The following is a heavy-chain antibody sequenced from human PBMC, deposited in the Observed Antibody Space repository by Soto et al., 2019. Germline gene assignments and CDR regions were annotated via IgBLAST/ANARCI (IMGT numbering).Heavy chain of an antibody. CDR2: IRGDMANT. Sequence: GGSLRLSCAASGFTFSTYWMHWVRQAPGKGLVWLSHIRGDMANTAYADSVRGRFTISRDNAKNTLYLQMDSLRVEDTAVYYCVRGVAYSAQDYWGQGTLVTVSS. D-gene: IGHD2-21*01. V-gene: IGHV3-74*01. J-gene: IGHJ4*02. CDR3: VRGVAYSAQDY. CDR1: GFTFSTYW.